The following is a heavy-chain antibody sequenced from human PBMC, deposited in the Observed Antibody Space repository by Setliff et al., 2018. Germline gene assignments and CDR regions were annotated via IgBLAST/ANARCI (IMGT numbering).Heavy chain of an antibody. D-gene: IGHD3-10*01. CDR3: ARDPTGSDFVFSYFFDV. CDR1: GYTFTGYF. V-gene: IGHV1-2*02. Sequence: ASVKVSCKASGYTFTGYFIHWLRQAPGQGLEWLGWINPNKDVTKYAQKFQDRILMTKDTSKRIVYMELRSLTSDDTAVYYCARDPTGSDFVFSYFFDVWGKGTTVTVSS. CDR2: INPNKDVT. J-gene: IGHJ6*03.